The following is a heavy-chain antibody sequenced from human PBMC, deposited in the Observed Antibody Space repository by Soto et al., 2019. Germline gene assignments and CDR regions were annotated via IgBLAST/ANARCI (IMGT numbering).Heavy chain of an antibody. J-gene: IGHJ5*02. V-gene: IGHV4-4*07. D-gene: IGHD3-10*01. CDR2: IYPSGKT. Sequence: PSETLSLTCTVSGGSISTYYWSWIRQPAGKGLEWIGRIYPSGKTIYNPSLKSRVTMSADTSKNQISLQLRSVTAADTAVYSCARGGRTSETDWFDPWGQGTLVTVSS. CDR3: ARGGRTSETDWFDP. CDR1: GGSISTYY.